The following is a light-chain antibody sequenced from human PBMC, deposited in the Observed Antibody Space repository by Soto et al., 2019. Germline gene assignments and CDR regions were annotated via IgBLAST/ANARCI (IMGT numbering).Light chain of an antibody. Sequence: QSALTQPASVSGSPGQSITISCTVTSSDVGSYNLVSWYQQHPGKAPKLLIYGNSNRPSGVPDRFSGSKSGTSASLAITGLQAEDEADYYCQSYDSSLSAYVFGTGTKLTVL. CDR1: SSDVGSYNL. CDR3: QSYDSSLSAYV. CDR2: GNS. J-gene: IGLJ1*01. V-gene: IGLV2-14*02.